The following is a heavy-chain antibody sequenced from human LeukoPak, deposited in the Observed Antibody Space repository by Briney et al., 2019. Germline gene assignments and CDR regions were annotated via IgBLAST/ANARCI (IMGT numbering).Heavy chain of an antibody. Sequence: AASVKVSCKASGYTFSSYVINWVRQAPGQGLEWMGWISAYNGDTIYPQKLQGRVTMTTDTSTSTVYMEVRSLRSDDTAVYYCARDRKGSGSYYLGDWGQGTLVTVSS. CDR2: ISAYNGDT. CDR3: ARDRKGSGSYYLGD. CDR1: GYTFSSYV. J-gene: IGHJ4*02. V-gene: IGHV1-18*01. D-gene: IGHD3-10*01.